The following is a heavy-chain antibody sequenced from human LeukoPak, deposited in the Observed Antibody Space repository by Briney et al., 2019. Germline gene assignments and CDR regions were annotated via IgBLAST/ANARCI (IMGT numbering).Heavy chain of an antibody. Sequence: SGTLSLTCTVSGGSISRGVHYWSWIRPHPGHGLEWVVYIYYSGSTYYNPSLKSRVIISGDTSKNQFSVNLSSVTAADTHVYFCASYYDSSRYVDYWGQGTLVTVSS. J-gene: IGHJ4*02. D-gene: IGHD3-22*01. CDR2: IYYSGST. V-gene: IGHV4-31*03. CDR1: GGSISRGVHY. CDR3: ASYYDSSRYVDY.